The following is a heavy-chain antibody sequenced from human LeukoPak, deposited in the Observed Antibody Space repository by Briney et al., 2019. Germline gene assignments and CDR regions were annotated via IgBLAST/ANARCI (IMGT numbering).Heavy chain of an antibody. D-gene: IGHD3-22*01. Sequence: GGSLRLSCAASGFTFSSYSMNWVRQAPGKGLEWVSAICGSGGSTYYADSVKGRFTISRDNSKNTLYLQMNSLRAEDTAVYYCAKEHLPKRGYDSSGYYYSDFDYWGQGTLVTVSS. J-gene: IGHJ4*02. CDR1: GFTFSSYS. CDR2: ICGSGGST. V-gene: IGHV3-23*01. CDR3: AKEHLPKRGYDSSGYYYSDFDY.